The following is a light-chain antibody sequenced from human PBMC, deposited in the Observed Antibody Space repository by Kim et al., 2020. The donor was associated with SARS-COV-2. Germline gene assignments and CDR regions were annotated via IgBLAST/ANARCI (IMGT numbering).Light chain of an antibody. J-gene: IGKJ1*01. CDR2: YAT. V-gene: IGKV3-15*01. CDR3: QQYNNRPPLT. CDR1: QTINNK. Sequence: PGERAPPSCSTCQTINNKFVWYQQKPRQAPRRLIYYATTRASGILARCIGSGSATAFSLTISSLQSADFAVYYCQQYNNRPPLTFGQGTKVDIK.